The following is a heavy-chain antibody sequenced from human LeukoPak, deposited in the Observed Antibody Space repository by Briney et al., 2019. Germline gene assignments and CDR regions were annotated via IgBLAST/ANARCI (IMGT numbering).Heavy chain of an antibody. D-gene: IGHD5-12*01. V-gene: IGHV4-39*01. J-gene: IGHJ4*02. CDR1: GGSISSSSYY. Sequence: SETLSLTCTVSGGSISSSSYYWGWIRQPPGKGLEWIGSIYYSGSTYYNPSLKSRVTMSVDTSKNQFSLKLSSVTAADTAVYYCARLRSGYLYYFDYWGQGTLVTVSS. CDR3: ARLRSGYLYYFDY. CDR2: IYYSGST.